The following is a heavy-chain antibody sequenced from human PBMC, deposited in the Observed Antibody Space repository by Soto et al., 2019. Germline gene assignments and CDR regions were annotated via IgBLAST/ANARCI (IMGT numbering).Heavy chain of an antibody. CDR3: ARGQGMITIFGVVITRNWFDP. Sequence: LSLTCAVYGGSFSGYYWSWIRQPPGKGLEWIGEINHSGSTNYNPSLKSRVTISVDTSKNQFSLKLSSVTAADTAVYYCARGQGMITIFGVVITRNWFDPWGQGTLVTVSS. CDR2: INHSGST. D-gene: IGHD3-3*01. J-gene: IGHJ5*02. V-gene: IGHV4-34*01. CDR1: GGSFSGYY.